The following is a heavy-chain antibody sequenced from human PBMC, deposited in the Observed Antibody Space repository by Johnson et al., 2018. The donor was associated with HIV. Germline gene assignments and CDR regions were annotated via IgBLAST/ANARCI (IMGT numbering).Heavy chain of an antibody. CDR1: GFTVSSNY. CDR2: IYSGGST. J-gene: IGHJ3*02. Sequence: MLLVESGGGVVRPGGSLRLSCAASGFTVSSNYMSWVRRAPGKGLEWVSVIYSGGSTYYADSVKGRFTISRDNSKNTLYLQMNSLRAEDTAVYYCAKDPPGVDDIHAFDIWGQGTMVTVSS. V-gene: IGHV3-66*01. CDR3: AKDPPGVDDIHAFDI. D-gene: IGHD3-9*01.